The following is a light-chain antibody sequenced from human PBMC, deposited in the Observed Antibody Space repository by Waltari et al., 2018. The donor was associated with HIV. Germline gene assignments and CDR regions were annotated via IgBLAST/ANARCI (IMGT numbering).Light chain of an antibody. CDR2: EVT. V-gene: IGLV2-8*01. Sequence: QSALTQPPSASGSPGQSVPLPCTGTTSDIGTYDYVSWYQQHPGKAPKLVISEVTKRPSGVSDRFSGSKPGNTAFLTVSGLQAEDEADYYCSSFANRDGFYVLFGGGTRLTVL. J-gene: IGLJ2*01. CDR1: TSDIGTYDY. CDR3: SSFANRDGFYVL.